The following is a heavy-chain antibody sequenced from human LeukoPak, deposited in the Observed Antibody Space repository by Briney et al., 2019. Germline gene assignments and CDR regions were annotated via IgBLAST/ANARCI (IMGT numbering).Heavy chain of an antibody. CDR3: ARGGDFHAFDI. CDR2: ISSSSSYI. Sequence: PGGSLRLSCAASGFTFSSYSMNWVRQAPGKGLEWVSSISSSSSYIYYADSVKGRFTISRDNAKNSLYLQMNSLRAEDAGVYYCARGGDFHAFDIWGRGTMVTVSS. D-gene: IGHD3-3*01. CDR1: GFTFSSYS. J-gene: IGHJ3*02. V-gene: IGHV3-21*01.